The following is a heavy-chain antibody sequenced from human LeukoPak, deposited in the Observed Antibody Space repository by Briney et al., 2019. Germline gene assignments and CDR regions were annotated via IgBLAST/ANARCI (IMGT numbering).Heavy chain of an antibody. Sequence: GGSLRLSCAASGFTFDDYAMSWVRQAPGKGLEWVSGISGSGDNTYYADSVKGRFTISRDNSKNTLYVQVNSLGTEDTAAYYCAKGSYYDSSGSFYFDYWGQGTLVTVSS. CDR1: GFTFDDYA. V-gene: IGHV3-23*01. D-gene: IGHD3-22*01. CDR3: AKGSYYDSSGSFYFDY. CDR2: ISGSGDNT. J-gene: IGHJ4*02.